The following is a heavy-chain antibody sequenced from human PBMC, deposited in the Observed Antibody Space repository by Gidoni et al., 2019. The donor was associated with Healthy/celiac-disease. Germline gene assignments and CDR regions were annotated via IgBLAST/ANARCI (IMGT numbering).Heavy chain of an antibody. J-gene: IGHJ6*02. CDR1: GFTFTSSA. Sequence: QMQLVQSGPEVKQPGTSVKVSCKASGFTFTSSAVQWVRQARGQRLEWIGWIVVGSGNTNYAQKFQERVTITRDMSTSTAYMELSSLRSEDTAVYYYAAHSSWYPLYYYYGMDVWGQGTTVTVSS. V-gene: IGHV1-58*01. CDR2: IVVGSGNT. D-gene: IGHD6-13*01. CDR3: AAHSSWYPLYYYYGMDV.